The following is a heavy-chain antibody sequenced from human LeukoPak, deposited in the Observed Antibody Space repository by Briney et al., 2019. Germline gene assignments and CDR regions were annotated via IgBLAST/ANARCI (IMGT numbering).Heavy chain of an antibody. D-gene: IGHD2-21*02. Sequence: KPSETLSLTCTVSGGSISSYYWSWIRQPPGKGLEWIGYIYYSGSTNYNPSLKSRVTISVDTSKNQFSLKLSSVTAADTAVYYCAACGGDCYTTPLNWFDPWGQGTLVTVSS. J-gene: IGHJ5*02. CDR2: IYYSGST. V-gene: IGHV4-59*12. CDR1: GGSISSYY. CDR3: AACGGDCYTTPLNWFDP.